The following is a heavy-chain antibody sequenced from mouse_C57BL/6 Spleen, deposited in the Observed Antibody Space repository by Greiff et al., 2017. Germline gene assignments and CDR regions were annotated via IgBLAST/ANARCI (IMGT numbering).Heavy chain of an antibody. Sequence: DVHLVESGGGLVQPGGSMKLSCVASGFTFSNYWMNWVRQSPEKGLEWVAQIRLKSDNYATHYAESVKGRFTISRDDSKRSVYLQMNNLRDEGTGIYYCTGTGNFDYWGQGTTLTVSS. V-gene: IGHV6-3*01. J-gene: IGHJ2*01. CDR3: TGTGNFDY. CDR2: IRLKSDNYAT. CDR1: GFTFSNYW. D-gene: IGHD4-1*01.